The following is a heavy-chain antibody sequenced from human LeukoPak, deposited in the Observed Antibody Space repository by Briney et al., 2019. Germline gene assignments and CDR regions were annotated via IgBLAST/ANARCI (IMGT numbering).Heavy chain of an antibody. Sequence: SETLSLTCTVSGGSISGYYWSWTRQPPGKGLEWIGFIYYTGNTNYNPSLKSRLTISVDTSNNQFSLKVSSVTAADTAVYYCVRSKSGTYSWFDPWGQGTLVTVSS. CDR2: IYYTGNT. CDR3: VRSKSGTYSWFDP. CDR1: GGSISGYY. D-gene: IGHD4-11*01. V-gene: IGHV4-59*01. J-gene: IGHJ5*02.